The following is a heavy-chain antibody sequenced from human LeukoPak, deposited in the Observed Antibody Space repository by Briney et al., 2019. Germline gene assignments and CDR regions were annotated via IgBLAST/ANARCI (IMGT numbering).Heavy chain of an antibody. J-gene: IGHJ6*03. CDR2: IYSGGST. Sequence: GGSLRLSCAASGFTVSSNYMSWVRQAPGKGLEWVSVIYSGGSTYYADSVKGRFTISRDNSKNTLYLQMNSLRAEDTAVYYCARVYSTSPPNSNYYYYYYMDVWGKGTTVTVSS. D-gene: IGHD4-11*01. CDR1: GFTVSSNY. CDR3: ARVYSTSPPNSNYYYYYYMDV. V-gene: IGHV3-66*01.